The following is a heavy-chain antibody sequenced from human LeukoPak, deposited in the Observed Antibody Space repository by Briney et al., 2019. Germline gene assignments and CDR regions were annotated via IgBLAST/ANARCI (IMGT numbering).Heavy chain of an antibody. CDR2: IKQDGSEK. Sequence: GGSLRLSCAASGFTFSSYWMSWVRQAPGRGLEWVTNIKQDGSEKYYVDSVKGRFTISRDNAKNSLYLQMNSLRAEDTAVYYCARVSGLESNTILVVVNWAFDIWGQGTMVTVSS. D-gene: IGHD3-22*01. CDR3: ARVSGLESNTILVVVNWAFDI. J-gene: IGHJ3*02. CDR1: GFTFSSYW. V-gene: IGHV3-7*01.